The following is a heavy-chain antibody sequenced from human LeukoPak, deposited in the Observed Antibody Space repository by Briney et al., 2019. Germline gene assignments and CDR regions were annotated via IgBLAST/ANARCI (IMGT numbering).Heavy chain of an antibody. J-gene: IGHJ5*02. D-gene: IGHD1-20*01. CDR2: IYTGGTT. CDR3: ARGITGSNNWFDP. V-gene: IGHV3-53*01. CDR1: GFTVSSTY. Sequence: GGSLRLSSAASGFTVSSTYMSWLRQAPGKGLEWVSLIYTGGTTYYADSVKGRFTISRDNSENTLYLQMNSLRAEDTAVYYCARGITGSNNWFDPWGQGTLVTVSS.